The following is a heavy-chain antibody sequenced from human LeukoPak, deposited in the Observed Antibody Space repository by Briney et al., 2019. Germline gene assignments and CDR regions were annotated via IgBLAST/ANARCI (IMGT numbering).Heavy chain of an antibody. V-gene: IGHV4-59*08. J-gene: IGHJ4*02. CDR3: ASHYYYDSSGYSLDY. Sequence: SETLSLTCTVSGGSISSYYWSWIRQPPGKGLEWLGYIYYSGSTNYNPSLKSRVTISVDTSKNQFSLKLSSVTAADTAVYYCASHYYYDSSGYSLDYWGQGTLVTVSS. CDR1: GGSISSYY. D-gene: IGHD3-22*01. CDR2: IYYSGST.